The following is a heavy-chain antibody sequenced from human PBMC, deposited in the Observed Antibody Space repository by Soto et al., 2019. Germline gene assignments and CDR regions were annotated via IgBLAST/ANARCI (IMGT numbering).Heavy chain of an antibody. D-gene: IGHD4-17*01. CDR2: IYHSGST. V-gene: IGHV4-30-2*01. J-gene: IGHJ4*02. CDR3: ARASTTVTTLDY. Sequence: QLQLRDSGSGLVKPSQTLSLTCAVSGGSISSGGYSWSWIRQPPGKGLEWIGYIYHSGSTYYNPSLKSRVTISVDRSKNQFSLKLSSVTAADTAVYYCARASTTVTTLDYWGQGTLVTVSS. CDR1: GGSISSGGYS.